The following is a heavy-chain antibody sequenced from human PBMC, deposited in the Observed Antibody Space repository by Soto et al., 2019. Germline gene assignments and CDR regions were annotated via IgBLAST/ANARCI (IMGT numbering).Heavy chain of an antibody. CDR1: GYTFTHYW. J-gene: IGHJ6*02. CDR3: AASIFYYGMDV. V-gene: IGHV5-51*01. CDR2: IYPGDSDT. Sequence: WESLKISCKGSGYTFTHYWIGWVRQMPGKCLAWMGIIYPGDSDTKYNPSFQGQVTISADKSITTTYLQWSSLKASDTAIYYCAASIFYYGMDVWGQGTTVTVS.